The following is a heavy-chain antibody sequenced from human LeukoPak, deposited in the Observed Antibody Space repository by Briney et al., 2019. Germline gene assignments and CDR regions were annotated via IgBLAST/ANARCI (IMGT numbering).Heavy chain of an antibody. Sequence: MPSETLSLTCTVSGGSISVYYWSWIRQPPGKGLEWIGYIYFSGSTSYNPSLKSRVTISVDRSKNQFSLKLSPVAAADTAVYYCARSYDTNFDYWGQGTLVTVSS. J-gene: IGHJ4*02. V-gene: IGHV4-59*01. D-gene: IGHD3-3*01. CDR3: ARSYDTNFDY. CDR1: GGSISVYY. CDR2: IYFSGST.